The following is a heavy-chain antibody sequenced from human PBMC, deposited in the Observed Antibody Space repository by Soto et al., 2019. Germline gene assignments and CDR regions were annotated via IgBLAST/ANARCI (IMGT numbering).Heavy chain of an antibody. Sequence: GGSLRLSCAASGFTFSNAWMSWVRQAPGTGLEWVGRIKSKTDGGTTDYAAPVKGRFTISGDDSKNTLYLQMNSLKTEATAVYYCTTVPTPNPAAIYFHYYYYYGMDVWGQRPTVTVSS. J-gene: IGHJ6*02. CDR1: GFTFSNAW. V-gene: IGHV3-15*01. D-gene: IGHD2-2*01. CDR2: IKSKTDGGTT. CDR3: TTVPTPNPAAIYFHYYYYYGMDV.